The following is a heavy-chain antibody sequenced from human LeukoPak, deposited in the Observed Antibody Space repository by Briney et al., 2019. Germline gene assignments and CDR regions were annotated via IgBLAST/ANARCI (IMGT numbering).Heavy chain of an antibody. Sequence: ASVKVSCKASGYTFTSYGISWVRQAPGQGLEWMGWISAYNGNTNYAQKLQGRVTMTTDTSTSTAYMELGSLRSDDTAVCYCARVGYCSSTSCYGLGGMDVWGQGTTVTVSS. J-gene: IGHJ6*02. CDR3: ARVGYCSSTSCYGLGGMDV. D-gene: IGHD2-2*01. V-gene: IGHV1-18*01. CDR2: ISAYNGNT. CDR1: GYTFTSYG.